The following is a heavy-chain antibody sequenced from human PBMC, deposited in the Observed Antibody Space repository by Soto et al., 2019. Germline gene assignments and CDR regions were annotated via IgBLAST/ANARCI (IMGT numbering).Heavy chain of an antibody. V-gene: IGHV3-33*01. Sequence: GGSLRLSCAASGFTFSSYGMHWVRQAPGKGLEWVAVIWYDGSNKYYADSVKGRFTISRDNSKNTLYLQMNSLRAEDTAVYYCARAGARVVTLSHFDYWGQGTLVTVSS. CDR1: GFTFSSYG. CDR3: ARAGARVVTLSHFDY. CDR2: IWYDGSNK. J-gene: IGHJ4*02. D-gene: IGHD3-3*01.